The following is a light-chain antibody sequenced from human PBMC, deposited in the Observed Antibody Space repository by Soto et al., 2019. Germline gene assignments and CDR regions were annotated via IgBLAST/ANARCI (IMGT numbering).Light chain of an antibody. CDR3: HQYASSLT. J-gene: IGKJ1*01. CDR2: GAS. V-gene: IGKV3-20*01. CDR1: QSVDSAF. Sequence: EIVLTQSPGSLSLSLGERATLSCRASQSVDSAFFAWYQQKPGQPPRLLMYGASRRATGIPDRFSGSGSGTDFTLTISRLEPEDFAVYYCHQYASSLTFGQGTKVEIK.